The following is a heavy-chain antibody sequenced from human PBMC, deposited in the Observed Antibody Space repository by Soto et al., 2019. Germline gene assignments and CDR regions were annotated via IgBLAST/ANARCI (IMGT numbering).Heavy chain of an antibody. CDR1: GDTFFGFY. CDR2: IYPDSGGA. D-gene: IGHD2-8*01. CDR3: RVTGVSEFDY. V-gene: IGHV1-2*02. Sequence: AAVKVSCKTSGDTFFGFYIHGVRQAPGQGLESMGWIYPDSGGADYAQKFQGRVTTTRDTSISTANMKLSSLRSDDTAVYYCRVTGVSEFDYWGQGTLVTVSS. J-gene: IGHJ4*02.